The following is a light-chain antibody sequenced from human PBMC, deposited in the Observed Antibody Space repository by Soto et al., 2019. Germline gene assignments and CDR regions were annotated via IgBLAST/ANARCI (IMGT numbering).Light chain of an antibody. CDR3: QSYDNMVSPYNYV. CDR2: GNT. J-gene: IGLJ1*01. CDR1: SSNLGSGYD. Sequence: QSVLTQPPSVSGAPGQRVTISCTGSSSNLGSGYDVQWYQQLPGAAPKLLIYGNTNRPSGVPVRFSGSKSGTSASLAISGLQAEDEAEYFCQSYDNMVSPYNYVFGTGTKLTVL. V-gene: IGLV1-40*01.